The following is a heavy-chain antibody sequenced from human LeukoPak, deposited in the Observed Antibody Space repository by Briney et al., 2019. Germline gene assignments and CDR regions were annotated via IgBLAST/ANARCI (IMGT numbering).Heavy chain of an antibody. Sequence: GESLKICCMGSGYSFTSYWIGWVRQMPGKSLEWVGIIYPGDSDTSYSPSFQGQVTISADKSISTAYLLWSSLKASDTAMYYCARHRAPHCSSTSCLIDAFDIWGQGTMVTVSS. CDR1: GYSFTSYW. CDR3: ARHRAPHCSSTSCLIDAFDI. CDR2: IYPGDSDT. D-gene: IGHD2-2*01. V-gene: IGHV5-51*01. J-gene: IGHJ3*02.